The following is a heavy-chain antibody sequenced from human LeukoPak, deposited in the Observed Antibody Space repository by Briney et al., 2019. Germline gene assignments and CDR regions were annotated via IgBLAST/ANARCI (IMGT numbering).Heavy chain of an antibody. Sequence: GGSLRLSCPASGFTVSTNYMNWVRQAAGKGLEWVSILYSGRSTYYADSVEGRFIVSRDSSKNTLSLQINDLRAEDTAVYYCARVGDHFHWYLDLWGRGTLVTVSS. D-gene: IGHD3-3*02. CDR3: ARVGDHFHWYLDL. CDR1: GFTVSTNY. V-gene: IGHV3-53*01. J-gene: IGHJ2*01. CDR2: LYSGRST.